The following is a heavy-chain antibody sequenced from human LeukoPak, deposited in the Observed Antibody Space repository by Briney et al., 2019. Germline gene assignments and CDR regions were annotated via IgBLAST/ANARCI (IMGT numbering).Heavy chain of an antibody. V-gene: IGHV4-39*01. J-gene: IGHJ5*02. CDR3: VSLGTLRS. Sequence: PSETLSLTCTVSGGSASSSSYYWSWIRQPPGKGLEWIGGISHSGTNYNNPSLKSRVSVSIDTSKNQFSVKLTSVTAADTAIYYCVSLGTLRSWGQGTLVTVSS. D-gene: IGHD7-27*01. CDR2: ISHSGTN. CDR1: GGSASSSSYY.